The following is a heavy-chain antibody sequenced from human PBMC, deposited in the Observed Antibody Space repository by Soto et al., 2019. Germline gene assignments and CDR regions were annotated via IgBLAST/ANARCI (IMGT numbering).Heavy chain of an antibody. J-gene: IGHJ6*02. CDR1: GFTFSSYA. Sequence: GGSLRLSCAASGFTFSSYAMSWVRQAPGKGLEWGSAISGSGGSTYYADSVKGRFTISRDNSKNTLYLQMNSLRAEDTAVYYCAKERLQQGPRYYHYDGMDVXGQGTTVTVSS. CDR3: AKERLQQGPRYYHYDGMDV. V-gene: IGHV3-23*01. D-gene: IGHD6-19*01. CDR2: ISGSGGST.